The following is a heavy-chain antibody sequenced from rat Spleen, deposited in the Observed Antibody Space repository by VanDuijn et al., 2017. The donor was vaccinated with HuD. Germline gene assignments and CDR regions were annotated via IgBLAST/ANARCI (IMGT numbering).Heavy chain of an antibody. Sequence: EVQLVESGGGLVQPGGSLRLSCAASGFTFSNYGMAWVRQTPTKGLEWVASISNSGGSIYYPDSVKGRFTISRDNAQNTLYLQMNSLRSEDTATYYCARDNYDGTYYYGFAYWGQGTLVTVSS. D-gene: IGHD1-12*02. CDR2: ISNSGGSI. V-gene: IGHV5S13*01. J-gene: IGHJ3*01. CDR1: GFTFSNYG. CDR3: ARDNYDGTYYYGFAY.